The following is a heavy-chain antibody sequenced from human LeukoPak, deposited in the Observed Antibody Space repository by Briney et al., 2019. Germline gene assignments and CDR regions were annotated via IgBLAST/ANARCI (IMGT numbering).Heavy chain of an antibody. J-gene: IGHJ4*02. CDR2: ISSSGGTT. CDR1: GFTFTSYA. D-gene: IGHD5-12*01. V-gene: IGHV3-23*01. CDR3: AKALGSIVVTTTDY. Sequence: GGSLRLSCAASGFTFTSYAMSWVRQAPGKGLEWVSAISSSGGTTYYADSVKGRFTISRDNSKNTLYMQMHSLRAEDTAVYYCAKALGSIVVTTTDYWGQGALVTVSS.